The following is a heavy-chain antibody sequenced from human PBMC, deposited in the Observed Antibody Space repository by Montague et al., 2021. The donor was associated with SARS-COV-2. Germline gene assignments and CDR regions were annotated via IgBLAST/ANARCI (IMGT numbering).Heavy chain of an antibody. CDR3: TRGYRRITIFGVVIYDAFDI. D-gene: IGHD3-3*01. CDR1: GGSISSSNW. J-gene: IGHJ3*02. CDR2: IYHSGST. V-gene: IGHV4-4*02. Sequence: SETLSLTCAVSGGSISSSNWWSWVRQPPGKGLEWIGEIYHSGSTNYNPSLKSRVTISADKSKNKFSLKLSSVTAADTAVYYCTRGYRRITIFGVVIYDAFDIWGQGTMVTVSS.